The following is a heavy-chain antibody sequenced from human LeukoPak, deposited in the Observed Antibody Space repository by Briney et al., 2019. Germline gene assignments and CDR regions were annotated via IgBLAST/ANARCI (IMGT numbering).Heavy chain of an antibody. CDR3: ARDGGQLGLH. D-gene: IGHD6-6*01. J-gene: IGHJ4*02. Sequence: SETLSLTCTVSGGSISSYYWSWIRQPPGKGLEWIGYIYYSGSTNYNPSLKSRVTISVDTSKNQFSLKLSSVTAADTAVYYCARDGGQLGLHWGQGTLVTVSS. CDR2: IYYSGST. CDR1: GGSISSYY. V-gene: IGHV4-59*01.